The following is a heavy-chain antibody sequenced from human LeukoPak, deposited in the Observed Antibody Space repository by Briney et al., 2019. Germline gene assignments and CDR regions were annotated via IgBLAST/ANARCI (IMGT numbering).Heavy chain of an antibody. CDR2: IYYSGST. J-gene: IGHJ4*02. CDR3: ARAEEWLPDFDY. CDR1: GGSISSYY. Sequence: SETPSLTCTVSGGSISSYYWSWIRQPPGKGLEWIGYIYYSGSTNYNPSLKSRVTISVDTSKNQFSLKLSSVTAADTAVYYCARAEEWLPDFDYWGQGTLVTVSS. V-gene: IGHV4-59*01. D-gene: IGHD5-18*01.